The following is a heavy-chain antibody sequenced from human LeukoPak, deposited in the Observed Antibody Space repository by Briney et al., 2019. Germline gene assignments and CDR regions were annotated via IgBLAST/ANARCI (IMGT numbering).Heavy chain of an antibody. J-gene: IGHJ4*02. CDR1: GFTFDDYA. V-gene: IGHV3-43D*03. D-gene: IGHD3-9*01. CDR3: AKEVNVQLRYFDWLPPGGLDY. Sequence: PGGSLRLSCAASGFTFDDYAMHWVRQAPGKGLECVSLISWDGDSTYYSDSVKGRFTISRDNSKNTLYLQMNSLRAEDTAVYYCAKEVNVQLRYFDWLPPGGLDYWGQGTLVTVSS. CDR2: ISWDGDST.